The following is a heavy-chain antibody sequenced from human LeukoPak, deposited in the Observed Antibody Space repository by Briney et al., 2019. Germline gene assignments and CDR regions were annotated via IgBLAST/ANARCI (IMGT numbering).Heavy chain of an antibody. CDR1: GFTFSSYW. D-gene: IGHD3-3*01. CDR3: ARDPGVDDFWSGYYRSPGYYFDY. V-gene: IGHV3-7*01. CDR2: IKQDGSEK. Sequence: PGGSLRLSCAASGFTFSSYWMSWVRQAPGKGLEWVANIKQDGSEKYYVHSVKGRFTISRDNAKNSLYPQMNSLRAEDTAVYYCARDPGVDDFWSGYYRSPGYYFDYWGQGTLVTVSS. J-gene: IGHJ4*02.